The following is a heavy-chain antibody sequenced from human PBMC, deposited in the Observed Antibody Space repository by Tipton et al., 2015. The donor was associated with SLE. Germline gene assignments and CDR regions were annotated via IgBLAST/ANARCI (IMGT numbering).Heavy chain of an antibody. CDR2: ISYDGSNK. D-gene: IGHD6-13*01. Sequence: SLRLSCAASGFTFSNYAMHWVRQAPGKGLEWVAVISYDGSNKYYADSVKGRFTISRDNSKNTLYLQMNSLRAEDTAVYYCAREGSAAAGAFDIWGQGTMVTVSS. CDR3: AREGSAAAGAFDI. J-gene: IGHJ3*02. CDR1: GFTFSNYA. V-gene: IGHV3-30-3*01.